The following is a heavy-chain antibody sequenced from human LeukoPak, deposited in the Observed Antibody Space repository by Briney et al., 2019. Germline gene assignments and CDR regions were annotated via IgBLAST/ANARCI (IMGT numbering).Heavy chain of an antibody. V-gene: IGHV3-30*04. J-gene: IGHJ4*02. D-gene: IGHD3-22*01. CDR1: GFTFSSYA. CDR3: ARDGSSYDSSGYFDY. Sequence: GRSLRLSCAASGFTFSSYAMHWVRQAPGKGPEWVAVISYDGSNKYYADSVKGRFTISRDNSKNTLYLQMNSLRAEDTAVYYCARDGSSYDSSGYFDYWGQGTLVTVSS. CDR2: ISYDGSNK.